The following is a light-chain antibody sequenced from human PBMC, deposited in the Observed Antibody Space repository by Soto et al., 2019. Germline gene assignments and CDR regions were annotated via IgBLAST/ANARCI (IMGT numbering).Light chain of an antibody. V-gene: IGKV3-20*01. CDR2: GAS. CDR1: QSVSSSY. CDR3: QQYGSSPLT. Sequence: EIVLTQSPGTLSLSPGERATLSCRASQSVSSSYLAWYQQKPGQAHRLLIYGASSRATGIPDRFSGSGYGTDFTLTISSLEPEEVAVYYCQQYGSSPLTFGQGTKVEIK. J-gene: IGKJ1*01.